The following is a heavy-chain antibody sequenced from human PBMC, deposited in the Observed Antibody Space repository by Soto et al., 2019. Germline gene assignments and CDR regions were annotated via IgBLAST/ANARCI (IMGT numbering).Heavy chain of an antibody. CDR3: AKDLEDYYASSRLHWFDP. J-gene: IGHJ5*02. CDR1: GFTFSSYA. V-gene: IGHV3-23*01. D-gene: IGHD3-22*01. CDR2: ISGSGGST. Sequence: EVQLLESGGGLVQPGGSLRLSCAASGFTFSSYAMSWVRQAPGKGLEWVSAISGSGGSTYYADSVKGRFTISRDNSKNTPDQQLNSLRAEDTAVDYCAKDLEDYYASSRLHWFDPWGQGTLVTVSS.